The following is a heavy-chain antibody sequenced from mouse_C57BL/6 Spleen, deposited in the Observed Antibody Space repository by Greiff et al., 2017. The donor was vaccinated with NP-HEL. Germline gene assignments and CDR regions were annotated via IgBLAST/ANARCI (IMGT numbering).Heavy chain of an antibody. D-gene: IGHD2-4*01. V-gene: IGHV3-6*01. Sequence: VQLQQSGPGLVKPSQSLSLTCSVTGYSITSGYYWNWIRQFPGNKLEWMGYISYDGSNNYNPSLKNRISITRDTSKNQFFLKLNSVTTEDTATYYCARAIYDYEWFAYWGQGTLVTVSA. J-gene: IGHJ3*01. CDR1: GYSITSGYY. CDR2: ISYDGSN. CDR3: ARAIYDYEWFAY.